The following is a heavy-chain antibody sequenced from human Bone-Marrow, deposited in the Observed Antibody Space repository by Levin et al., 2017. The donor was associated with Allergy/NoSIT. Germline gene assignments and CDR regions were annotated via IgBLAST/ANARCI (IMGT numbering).Heavy chain of an antibody. J-gene: IGHJ3*02. CDR1: RFTVSSNY. CDR2: VYTGGST. Sequence: GGSLRLSCAASRFTVSSNYMSWVRQAPGKGLEWVSVVYTGGSTYYADSVKGRFTISRDNSKNTLYLQMNSLRTEDTAVYYCVRWTSILTRYYDGFDIWGQGTMVTVSS. D-gene: IGHD3-9*01. V-gene: IGHV3-66*02. CDR3: VRWTSILTRYYDGFDI.